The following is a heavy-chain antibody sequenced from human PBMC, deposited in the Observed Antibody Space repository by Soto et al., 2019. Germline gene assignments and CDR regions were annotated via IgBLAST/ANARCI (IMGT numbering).Heavy chain of an antibody. V-gene: IGHV3-23*01. CDR2: ISGSGGST. CDR1: GFTFSSYA. D-gene: IGHD6-13*01. CDR3: AKGPLAYFDY. J-gene: IGHJ4*02. Sequence: GGSLRLSXAASGFTFSSYAMSWVRQAPGKGLEWVSAISGSGGSTYYADSVKGRFTISSDNSKNTLYLQMNSLRAEDTAVYYCAKGPLAYFDYWGQGTLVTVSS.